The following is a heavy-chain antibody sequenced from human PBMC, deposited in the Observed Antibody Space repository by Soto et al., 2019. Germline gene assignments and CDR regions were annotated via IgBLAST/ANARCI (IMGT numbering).Heavy chain of an antibody. CDR2: IIPIFGTA. V-gene: IGHV1-69*01. CDR3: SRGGEAFYSRSSWIFDY. J-gene: IGHJ4*02. CDR1: GGTFSSYA. Sequence: QVQLVQSGAEVKKPGSSVKVSCKASGGTFSSYAISWVRQAPGQGLEWMGGIIPIFGTANYAQKFQGRVTITADESTSTAYMELGSLRSEDTAGYYCSRGGEAFYSRSSWIFDYWGQGNLVTVAS. D-gene: IGHD6-6*01.